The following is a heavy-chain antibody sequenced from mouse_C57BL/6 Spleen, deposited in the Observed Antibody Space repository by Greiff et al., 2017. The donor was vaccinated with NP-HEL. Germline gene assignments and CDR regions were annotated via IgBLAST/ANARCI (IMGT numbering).Heavy chain of an antibody. J-gene: IGHJ4*01. Sequence: EVKLVESGGGLVKPGGSLKLSCAASGFTFSSYAMSWVRQTPEKRLEWVATISDGGSYTYYPDNVKGRFTISRDNAKNNLYLQMSHLKSEDTAMYYCARYRQLRLRNYAMDYWGQGTSVTVSS. CDR1: GFTFSSYA. D-gene: IGHD3-2*02. V-gene: IGHV5-4*03. CDR2: ISDGGSYT. CDR3: ARYRQLRLRNYAMDY.